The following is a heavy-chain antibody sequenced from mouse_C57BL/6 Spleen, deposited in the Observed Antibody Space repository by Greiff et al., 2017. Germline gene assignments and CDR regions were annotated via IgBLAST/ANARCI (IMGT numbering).Heavy chain of an antibody. CDR2: IYPGDGDT. Sequence: VQLQQSGPELVKPGASVKISCKASGYAFSSSWMNWVKQRPGKGLEWIGRIYPGDGDTNYNGKFKGKATLTADKSSSTAYMQLSSLTSEDSAVYFCARTLYYYGSSCYFDYWGQGTTLTVSS. D-gene: IGHD1-1*01. CDR3: ARTLYYYGSSCYFDY. J-gene: IGHJ2*01. CDR1: GYAFSSSW. V-gene: IGHV1-82*01.